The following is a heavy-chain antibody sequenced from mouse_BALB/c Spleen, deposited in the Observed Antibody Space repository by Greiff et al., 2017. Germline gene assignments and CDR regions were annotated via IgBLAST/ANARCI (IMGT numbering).Heavy chain of an antibody. V-gene: IGHV5-17*02. CDR3: ARERNYYYGSSYIFDV. Sequence: EVQVVESGGGLVQPGGSRKLSCAASGFTFSSFGMHWVRQAPEKGLEWVAYISSGSSTIYYADTVKGRFTISRDNPKNTLFLQMTSLRSEDTAMYYCARERNYYYGSSYIFDVWGAGTTVTVSS. CDR1: GFTFSSFG. CDR2: ISSGSSTI. D-gene: IGHD1-1*01. J-gene: IGHJ1*01.